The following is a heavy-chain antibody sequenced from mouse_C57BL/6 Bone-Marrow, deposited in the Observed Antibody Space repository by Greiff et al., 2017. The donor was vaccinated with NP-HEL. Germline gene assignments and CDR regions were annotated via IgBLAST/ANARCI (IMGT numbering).Heavy chain of an antibody. CDR1: GYTFTDYY. V-gene: IGHV1-19*01. Sequence: EVQLQQSGPVLVKPGASVKMSCKASGYTFTDYYMNWVKQSHGKSLEWIGVINPYNGGTSYNQKFKGKATLTVDKSSSTAYMELNSLTSEDSAVYYCARSPITTVVATEAYWGQGTLVTVSA. CDR3: ARSPITTVVATEAY. D-gene: IGHD1-1*01. J-gene: IGHJ3*01. CDR2: INPYNGGT.